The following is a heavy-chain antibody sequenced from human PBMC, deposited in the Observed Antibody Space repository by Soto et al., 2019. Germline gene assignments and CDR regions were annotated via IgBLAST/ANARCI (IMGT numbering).Heavy chain of an antibody. CDR2: ISGSGGST. V-gene: IGHV3-23*01. D-gene: IGHD2-2*01. Sequence: EVQLLESGGGLVQPGGSLRLSCAASGFTFSSYAMSWVRQAPGKGLEWVSAISGSGGSTYHADSVKGRFTISRDNSKNALYLQMNSLRAEDTAVYDCAKGRGSTASYGMDVWGQGTTVTVSS. CDR1: GFTFSSYA. CDR3: AKGRGSTASYGMDV. J-gene: IGHJ6*02.